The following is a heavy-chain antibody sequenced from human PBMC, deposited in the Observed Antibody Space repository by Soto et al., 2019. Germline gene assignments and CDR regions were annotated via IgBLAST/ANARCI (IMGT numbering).Heavy chain of an antibody. D-gene: IGHD3-22*01. CDR1: GGSISSGDYY. V-gene: IGHV4-30-4*01. Sequence: SETLSLTCTVSGGSISSGDYYWSWIRQPPGKGLEWIGYIYYSGSTYYNPSLKSRVTISVDTSKNQFSLKLSSVTAADTAVYYCARERVRDSSGYYYVPFFDYWGQGTLVTVSS. CDR2: IYYSGST. CDR3: ARERVRDSSGYYYVPFFDY. J-gene: IGHJ4*02.